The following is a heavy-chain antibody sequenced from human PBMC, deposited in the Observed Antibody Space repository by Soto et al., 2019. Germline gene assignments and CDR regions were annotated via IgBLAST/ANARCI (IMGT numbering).Heavy chain of an antibody. CDR1: GGTFSSYA. D-gene: IGHD3-22*01. CDR3: ARGDYYDSSGWGPHWFDP. CDR2: IIPIFGTA. V-gene: IGHV1-69*12. Sequence: QVQLVQSGAEVKKPGSSVKVSCKASGGTFSSYAISWVRQAPGQGLDWMRGIIPIFGTANYAQKFQGRVTITADESTSTAYMELSILRSEDTAVYYCARGDYYDSSGWGPHWFDPWGQGTLVTVSS. J-gene: IGHJ5*02.